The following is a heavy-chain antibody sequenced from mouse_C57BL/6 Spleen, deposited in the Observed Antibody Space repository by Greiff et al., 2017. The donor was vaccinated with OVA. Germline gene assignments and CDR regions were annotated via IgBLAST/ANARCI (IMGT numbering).Heavy chain of an antibody. D-gene: IGHD1-1*01. Sequence: VQLKESGPELVKPGASVKIPCKASGYTFTDYNMDWVKQSHGKSLEWIGDINPNNGGTIYNQKFKGKATLTVDKSSSTAYMELRSLTSEDTAVYYCARRGSYYGSSYFLDYWGQGTTLTVSS. V-gene: IGHV1-18*01. CDR2: INPNNGGT. CDR1: GYTFTDYN. CDR3: ARRGSYYGSSYFLDY. J-gene: IGHJ2*01.